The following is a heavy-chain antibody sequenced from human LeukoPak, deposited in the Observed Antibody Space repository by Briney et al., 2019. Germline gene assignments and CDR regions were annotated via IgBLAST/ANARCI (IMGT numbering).Heavy chain of an antibody. CDR2: ITASGDST. J-gene: IGHJ4*02. CDR3: ARRDNVVVVSASDY. Sequence: QPGGSLRLSCAASGFTFSNYVMIWVRQAPGKGLEWVSGITASGDSTYYADSVKGRFTMSRDNSRDTVYLQMNSLRVDDTAVYYCARRDNVVVVSASDYWGQGTLVTVSS. V-gene: IGHV3-23*01. CDR1: GFTFSNYV. D-gene: IGHD2-15*01.